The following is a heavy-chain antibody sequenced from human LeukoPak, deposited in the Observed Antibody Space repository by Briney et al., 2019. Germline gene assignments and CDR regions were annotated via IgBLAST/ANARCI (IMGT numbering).Heavy chain of an antibody. CDR2: INPNSGGT. Sequence: ASVKVSCKAPGYTFTGYNMHWVRQAPGQGLEWMGWINPNSGGTNYAQKFQGRVTMTRDTSISTAYMELSRLRSDDTAVYYCARNVIVRGYNCFDPWGQGTLVTVSS. D-gene: IGHD2/OR15-2a*01. V-gene: IGHV1-2*02. CDR3: ARNVIVRGYNCFDP. J-gene: IGHJ5*02. CDR1: GYTFTGYN.